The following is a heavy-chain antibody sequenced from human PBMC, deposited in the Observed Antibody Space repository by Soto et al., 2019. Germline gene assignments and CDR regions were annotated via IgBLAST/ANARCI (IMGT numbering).Heavy chain of an antibody. CDR2: ITPILNAT. D-gene: IGHD3-3*01. Sequence: QVQLVQSGAEVKKPGSSAMVSCKGSGDTLNRFTISWVRQAPGQGLEWMGRITPILNATNNAPKFQGRVTITADKSTNAAYMELTSLTSDDTAVYFCTTLGPWGQGTLVTVSP. CDR3: TTLGP. V-gene: IGHV1-69*08. CDR1: GDTLNRFT. J-gene: IGHJ5*02.